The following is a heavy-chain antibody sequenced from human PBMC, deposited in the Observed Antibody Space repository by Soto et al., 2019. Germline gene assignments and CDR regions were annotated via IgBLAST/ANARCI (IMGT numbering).Heavy chain of an antibody. D-gene: IGHD1-26*01. Sequence: WTWIRQPPGKGLEWMGYIFNSGTTFYNPSLTSRLSISMDTSGNHFSLELRSVTAADTAVYYCAVALGPTTGLDYWGQGTLVTVSS. CDR2: IFNSGTT. V-gene: IGHV4-31*02. CDR3: AVALGPTTGLDY. J-gene: IGHJ4*02.